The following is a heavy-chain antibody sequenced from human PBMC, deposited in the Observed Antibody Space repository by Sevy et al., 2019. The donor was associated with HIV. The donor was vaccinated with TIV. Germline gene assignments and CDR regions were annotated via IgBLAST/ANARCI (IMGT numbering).Heavy chain of an antibody. Sequence: GGSLRLSCAASGFTFSYYAMHWVRQAPGKGLEWVAVISYHGRNQFYAESVRGRFTISRDDSKNTVYLQMNSLSPEDTAVYYCARKQFVIPFDYWGQGTLVTVSS. CDR1: GFTFSYYA. CDR2: ISYHGRNQ. CDR3: ARKQFVIPFDY. D-gene: IGHD6-6*01. J-gene: IGHJ4*02. V-gene: IGHV3-30*04.